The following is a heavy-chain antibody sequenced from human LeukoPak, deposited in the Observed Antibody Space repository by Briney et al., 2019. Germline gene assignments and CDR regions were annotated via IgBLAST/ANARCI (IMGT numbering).Heavy chain of an antibody. J-gene: IGHJ4*02. CDR1: GFTFSSYS. Sequence: GGSLRLSCAASGFTFSSYSMNWVRQAPGKGLEWVSYISSSSSTIYYADPVKGRFTISRDNAKNSLYLQMNSLRAEDTAVYYCARGVGDFDYWGQGTLVTVSS. CDR3: ARGVGDFDY. D-gene: IGHD3-3*01. V-gene: IGHV3-48*01. CDR2: ISSSSSTI.